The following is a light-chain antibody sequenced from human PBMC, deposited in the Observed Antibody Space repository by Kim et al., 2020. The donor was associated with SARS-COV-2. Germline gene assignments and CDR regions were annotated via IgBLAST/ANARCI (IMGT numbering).Light chain of an antibody. V-gene: IGLV3-19*01. CDR3: NSRDTSGNHLV. CDR2: GKN. Sequence: SELTQDPAVSVALGQTVRITCQGDSLRTYYASWYQQKPGQAPVLVIYGKNNRPSGIPDRFSGSSSGNTASLTITGAQAEDEADYYCNSRDTSGNHLVFGGGTQLTVL. J-gene: IGLJ2*01. CDR1: SLRTYY.